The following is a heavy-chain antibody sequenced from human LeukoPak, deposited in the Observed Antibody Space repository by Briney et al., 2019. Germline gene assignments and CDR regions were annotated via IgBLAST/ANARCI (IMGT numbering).Heavy chain of an antibody. D-gene: IGHD2-15*01. V-gene: IGHV3-23*01. Sequence: GGSLGLSCAASGFTFSSYSMNWVRQAPGKGLEWVSAISNTGGSTYYADSVKGRFTISRDKSKNTLSLQMNSLRAEDTAVYYCAQQVGYCSSGSCYFTYWGQGTLVTVSS. CDR2: ISNTGGST. CDR3: AQQVGYCSSGSCYFTY. J-gene: IGHJ1*01. CDR1: GFTFSSYS.